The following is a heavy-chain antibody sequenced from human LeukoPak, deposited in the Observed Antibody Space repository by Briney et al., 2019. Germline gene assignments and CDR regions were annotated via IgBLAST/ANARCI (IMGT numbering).Heavy chain of an antibody. CDR3: ARGHVGYCSSTSCYYYFDY. CDR2: SNAGNGNT. Sequence: ASVMVSCKASGYTFTSYAMHWVRQAPGQRLEWMGWSNAGNGNTKYSQEFQGRVTITRDTSASTAYMELSSLRSEDMAVYYCARGHVGYCSSTSCYYYFDYWGQGTLVTVSS. D-gene: IGHD2-2*01. CDR1: GYTFTSYA. V-gene: IGHV1-3*02. J-gene: IGHJ4*02.